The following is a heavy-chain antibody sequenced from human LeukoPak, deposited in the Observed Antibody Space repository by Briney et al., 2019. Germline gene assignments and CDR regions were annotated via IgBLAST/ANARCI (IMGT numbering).Heavy chain of an antibody. CDR3: AKSAYYDSSGFYREYYFDY. J-gene: IGHJ4*02. D-gene: IGHD3-22*01. CDR2: ISGSGGST. CDR1: RFTFSNYA. V-gene: IGHV3-23*01. Sequence: GGSLRLSCAASRFTFSNYAMSWVRQAPGKGLEWVSTISGSGGSTYYADSVKGRFTISSDNSKNTLHLQMNSLRAEDTAVYYCAKSAYYDSSGFYREYYFDYWGQGTLVTVSS.